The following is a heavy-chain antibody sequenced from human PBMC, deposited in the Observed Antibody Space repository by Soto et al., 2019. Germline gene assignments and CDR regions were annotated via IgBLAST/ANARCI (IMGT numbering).Heavy chain of an antibody. CDR2: ISAYNGNT. D-gene: IGHD6-6*01. J-gene: IGHJ6*03. V-gene: IGHV1-18*01. CDR3: ARVRQLIGYFYYYMDV. Sequence: QVQLLQSGAEVKKPGASVKVSCKASGYTFTNYGITWVRQAPGQGLEWMGWISAYNGNTHYTQRLQGRVTMTTETSTSTAYMELRGLRSDDTAVYYWARVRQLIGYFYYYMDVWGKGTTVTVSS. CDR1: GYTFTNYG.